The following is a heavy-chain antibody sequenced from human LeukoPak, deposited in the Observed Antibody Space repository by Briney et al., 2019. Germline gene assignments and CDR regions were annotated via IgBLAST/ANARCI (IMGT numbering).Heavy chain of an antibody. V-gene: IGHV3-66*04. CDR2: MYSGGST. J-gene: IGHJ6*02. Sequence: GGSLRLSCAASGFTFSRYVMNWVRQAPGKGLEWVSVMYSGGSTYYADSVKGRFTISRDNSKNTLYLQMNSLRAEDTAVYYCASHGGSYYYGMDVWGQGTTVTVSS. CDR3: ASHGGSYYYGMDV. D-gene: IGHD3-10*01. CDR1: GFTFSRYV.